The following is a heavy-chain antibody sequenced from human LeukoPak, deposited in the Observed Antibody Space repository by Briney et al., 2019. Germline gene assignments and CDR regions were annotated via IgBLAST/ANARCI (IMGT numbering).Heavy chain of an antibody. Sequence: GGSLRLSCAASGFTFSSYGMHWVRQAPGKGLEWVAVISYDGSNKYYADSVKGRFTISRDNSKNSLYLQMNSLRAEDTAVYYCASGGYCGGDCYSRYFDLWGRGTLVTVSS. J-gene: IGHJ2*01. CDR2: ISYDGSNK. D-gene: IGHD2-21*02. CDR3: ASGGYCGGDCYSRYFDL. V-gene: IGHV3-30*03. CDR1: GFTFSSYG.